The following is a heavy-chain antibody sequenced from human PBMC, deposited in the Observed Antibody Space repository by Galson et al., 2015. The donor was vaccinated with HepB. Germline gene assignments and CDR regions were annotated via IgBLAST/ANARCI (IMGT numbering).Heavy chain of an antibody. CDR2: ISASGAAT. D-gene: IGHD1-1*01. J-gene: IGHJ4*02. Sequence: SLRLSCAGSGFTFGSYAMSWVRQAPGKGLEWVSSISASGAATDYAVSVKGRFTISRDISKNTLYLQMNSLRAEDTAIYYCTKRDTWNADDYWGQGTLVTVSS. V-gene: IGHV3-23*01. CDR3: TKRDTWNADDY. CDR1: GFTFGSYA.